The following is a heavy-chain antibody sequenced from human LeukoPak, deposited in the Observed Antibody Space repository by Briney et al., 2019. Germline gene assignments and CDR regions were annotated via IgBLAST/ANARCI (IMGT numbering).Heavy chain of an antibody. J-gene: IGHJ6*02. CDR2: IFPIFGTA. CDR3: ARGGQWLVQFLHGMDV. V-gene: IGHV1-69*05. D-gene: IGHD6-19*01. Sequence: SVKVSCKASGGTFSSYAISWVRQAPGQGLEWMGGIFPIFGTANYAQKFQGRVTITTDESTSTAYMELRSLRSDDTAVYYCARGGQWLVQFLHGMDVWGQGTTVTVSS. CDR1: GGTFSSYA.